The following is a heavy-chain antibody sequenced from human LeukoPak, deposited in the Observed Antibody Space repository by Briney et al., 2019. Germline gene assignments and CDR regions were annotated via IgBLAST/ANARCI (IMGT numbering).Heavy chain of an antibody. V-gene: IGHV1-2*02. CDR2: INPNSGGT. CDR3: ASWGYYDSSGEDKPPRPFDY. Sequence: ASVKVSCKASGYTFTGYYMHWVRQAPRQGPEGMGWINPNSGGTNYAQNFQGRVTMTRDTSISTAYKELSRLRSDDTAVYYCASWGYYDSSGEDKPPRPFDYWGQGTLVTVSS. CDR1: GYTFTGYY. J-gene: IGHJ4*02. D-gene: IGHD3-22*01.